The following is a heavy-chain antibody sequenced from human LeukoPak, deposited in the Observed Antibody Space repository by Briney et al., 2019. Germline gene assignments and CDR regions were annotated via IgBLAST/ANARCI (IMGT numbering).Heavy chain of an antibody. J-gene: IGHJ4*02. D-gene: IGHD6-13*01. CDR2: ISYDGSNK. CDR3: ANLDSSSWDTDDY. CDR1: GFTFSSYG. Sequence: GGSLRLSCAASGFTFSSYGMHWVRQAPGKGLEWVAVISYDGSNKYYADSVKGRFTISRDNSKNTLYLQMNSLGAEDTAVYYCANLDSSSWDTDDYWGQGTLVTVSS. V-gene: IGHV3-30*18.